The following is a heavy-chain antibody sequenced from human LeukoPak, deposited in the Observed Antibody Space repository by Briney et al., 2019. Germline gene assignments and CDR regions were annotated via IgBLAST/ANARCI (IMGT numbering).Heavy chain of an antibody. Sequence: GGSLRLSCAASGFTLSSCGMHWVRQAPGEGLEWVSVIYSGGSTYYADSVKGRFTISRDNSKNTLYLQMNSLRAEDTAVYYCARVLSYGSGRFSFDYWGQGTLVTVSS. CDR1: GFTLSSCG. J-gene: IGHJ4*02. CDR2: IYSGGST. CDR3: ARVLSYGSGRFSFDY. V-gene: IGHV3-53*01. D-gene: IGHD3-10*01.